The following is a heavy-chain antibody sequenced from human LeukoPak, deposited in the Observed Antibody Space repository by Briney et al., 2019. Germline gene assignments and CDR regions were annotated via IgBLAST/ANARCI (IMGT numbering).Heavy chain of an antibody. CDR1: GFTFSSYS. Sequence: GGSLRLSCAASGFTFSSYSMNWVRQAPGKGLEWVSSISSSSSYIYYADSVKGRFTISRDNAKNSLYLQMNSLRAEDTAVYYCARCDSGSYYVHPTYYYYYYMDVWGKGTTVTVSS. V-gene: IGHV3-21*01. J-gene: IGHJ6*03. CDR3: ARCDSGSYYVHPTYYYYYYMDV. CDR2: ISSSSSYI. D-gene: IGHD1-26*01.